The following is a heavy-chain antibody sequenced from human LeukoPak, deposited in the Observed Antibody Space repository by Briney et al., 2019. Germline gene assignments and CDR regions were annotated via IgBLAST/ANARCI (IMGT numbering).Heavy chain of an antibody. D-gene: IGHD1-7*01. V-gene: IGHV4-59*01. Sequence: SETLSLTCTVSGGSISSYYWSWIRQPPGKGLEWIGYIYYSGSTNYNPSLKSRVTISVDTSKNQFSLKLSSVTAADTAVYYCARDNWNYGSSMDVWGEGTTVTVSS. CDR2: IYYSGST. CDR1: GGSISSYY. J-gene: IGHJ6*04. CDR3: ARDNWNYGSSMDV.